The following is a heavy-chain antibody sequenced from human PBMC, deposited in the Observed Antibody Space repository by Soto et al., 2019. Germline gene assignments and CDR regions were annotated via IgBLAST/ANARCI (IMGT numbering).Heavy chain of an antibody. D-gene: IGHD1-26*01. CDR2: ISGSGGST. Sequence: GGSLRLSCVASGFTFSSYAMSWVRQAPGKGLEWVSAISGSGGSTYYADSVKGRFTISRDNSKNTLYLQMNSLRAEDTAVYYCAKPENSGSYYFDYWGQGTLVTVSS. CDR1: GFTFSSYA. CDR3: AKPENSGSYYFDY. J-gene: IGHJ4*02. V-gene: IGHV3-23*01.